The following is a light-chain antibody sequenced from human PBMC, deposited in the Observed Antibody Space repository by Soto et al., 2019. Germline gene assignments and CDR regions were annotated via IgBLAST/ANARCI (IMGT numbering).Light chain of an antibody. V-gene: IGKV1-5*01. CDR1: QSIGNL. Sequence: DIEMTQSPSTLSASVGDRVTVTCRASQSIGNLLDWYQQKPGKAPNLLISDASNLEIGVPARFSGSGSETEFTLTITSLQPEDFATYYCQQYKNYSPSTFGQGTKLDI. J-gene: IGKJ2*01. CDR3: QQYKNYSPST. CDR2: DAS.